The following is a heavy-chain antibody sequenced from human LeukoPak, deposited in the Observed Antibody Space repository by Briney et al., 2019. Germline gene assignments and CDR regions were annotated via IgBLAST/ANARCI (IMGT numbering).Heavy chain of an antibody. CDR3: ARPLGDIVVVPAAIYY. V-gene: IGHV4-39*01. CDR1: GGSISSSSYY. J-gene: IGHJ4*02. D-gene: IGHD2-2*01. CDR2: IYYSGST. Sequence: MASESLSLAYPVSGGSISSSSYYWGWIRQPPGKGLEWIGSIYYSGSTYYNPSLKSRVTISVDTSKNQFSLKLSSVTAADTAVYYCARPLGDIVVVPAAIYYWGQGTLVTVSS.